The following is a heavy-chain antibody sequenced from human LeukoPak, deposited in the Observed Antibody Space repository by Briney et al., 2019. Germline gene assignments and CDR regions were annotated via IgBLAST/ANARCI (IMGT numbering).Heavy chain of an antibody. CDR3: ARGHYCSGGSCYSDNWFDP. Sequence: SETLSLTCTVSGGSISSGSYYWSWIRQPAGKGLEWIGRIYTSGSTNYNPSLKSRVTISVDTSKHQFSLKLNSVTAADTAMYYCARGHYCSGGSCYSDNWFDPWGQGTLVTVSS. CDR2: IYTSGST. V-gene: IGHV4-61*02. J-gene: IGHJ5*02. D-gene: IGHD2-15*01. CDR1: GGSISSGSYY.